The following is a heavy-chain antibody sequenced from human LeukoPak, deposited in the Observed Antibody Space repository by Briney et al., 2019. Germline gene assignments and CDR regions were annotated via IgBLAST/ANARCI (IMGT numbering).Heavy chain of an antibody. J-gene: IGHJ6*03. CDR2: IIPIFGTA. CDR3: ATPRGFVPAARPYYYYYMDV. CDR1: GGTFSSYA. D-gene: IGHD2-2*01. Sequence: GASVKVSCKASGGTFSSYAISWVRQAPGQGLEWMGGIIPIFGTANYAQKFQGRVTITADESTSTAYMELSSLRSEDTAVYYCATPRGFVPAARPYYYYYMDVWGKGTTVTVSS. V-gene: IGHV1-69*13.